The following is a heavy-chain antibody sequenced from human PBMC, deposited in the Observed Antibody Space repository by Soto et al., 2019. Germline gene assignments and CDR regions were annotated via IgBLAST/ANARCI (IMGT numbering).Heavy chain of an antibody. V-gene: IGHV3-23*01. CDR2: ISGSGGST. CDR1: GFTFSSYA. D-gene: IGHD3-10*01. J-gene: IGHJ5*02. CDR3: AKDHMVRGVIWWFDP. Sequence: LRLSCAASGFTFSSYAMSWVRQAPGKGLEWVSAISGSGGSTYYADSVKGRFTISRDNSKNTLYLQMNSLRAEDTAVYYCAKDHMVRGVIWWFDPWGQGTLVTVSS.